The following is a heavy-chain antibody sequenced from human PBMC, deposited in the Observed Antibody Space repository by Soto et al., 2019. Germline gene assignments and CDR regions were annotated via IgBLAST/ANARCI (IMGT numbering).Heavy chain of an antibody. D-gene: IGHD3-10*01. CDR2: IYPGDSDT. CDR3: ARRSAYSGSGSYYPDSFDI. J-gene: IGHJ3*02. Sequence: EVQLVQSGAEVKKPGESLKISCKASGYIFTNYWIGWVRQMPGKGLDWMGIIYPGDSDTTYSPSFQGQVTFSADKSISAAYLQWSSLKASDTAMYYCARRSAYSGSGSYYPDSFDIRGQGTMVTVSS. CDR1: GYIFTNYW. V-gene: IGHV5-51*03.